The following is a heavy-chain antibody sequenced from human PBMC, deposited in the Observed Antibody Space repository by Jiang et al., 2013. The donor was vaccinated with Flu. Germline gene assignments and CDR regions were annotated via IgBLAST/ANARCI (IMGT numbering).Heavy chain of an antibody. CDR1: GFTFSSYG. V-gene: IGHV3-30*18. CDR2: ISYDGSNK. D-gene: IGHD2-15*01. J-gene: IGHJ4*02. CDR3: AKDPGVGVVVAATIDY. Sequence: QLLESGGGVVQPGRSLRLSCAASGFTFSSYGMHWVRQAPGKGLEWVAVISYDGSNKYYADSVKGRFTISRDNSKNTLYLQMNSLRAEDTAVYYCAKDPGVGVVVAATIDYWGQGTLVTVSS.